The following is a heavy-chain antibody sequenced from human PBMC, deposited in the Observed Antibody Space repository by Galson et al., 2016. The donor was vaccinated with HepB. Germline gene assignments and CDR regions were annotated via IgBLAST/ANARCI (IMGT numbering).Heavy chain of an antibody. CDR3: ATGEDSSGFSRDCAY. CDR2: ISSRSSYI. Sequence: SLRLSCAASGFTFNTYNMNWVRQAPGKGLEWVSSISSRSSYIFYADSLKGRFTISRDNAKNSLYLQMNSLRAEDTPVYYCATGEDSSGFSRDCAYWGQGTVVTVSS. D-gene: IGHD3-22*01. CDR1: GFTFNTYN. J-gene: IGHJ4*02. V-gene: IGHV3-21*01.